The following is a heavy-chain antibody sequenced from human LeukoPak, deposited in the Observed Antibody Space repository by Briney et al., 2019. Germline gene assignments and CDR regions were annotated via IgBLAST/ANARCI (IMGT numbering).Heavy chain of an antibody. CDR3: ARGGHYSDSGGYYHDAFDI. J-gene: IGHJ3*02. V-gene: IGHV4-4*07. Sequence: SETLSLTCTVSGGSISSYYWSWIRQPAGKGLEWIGRIYTSGSTNYNPSLKSRVTMSVDTSKNQFSLKLSSVTAADTAVYYCARGGHYSDSGGYYHDAFDIWGRGTVVTVSS. CDR1: GGSISSYY. D-gene: IGHD3-22*01. CDR2: IYTSGST.